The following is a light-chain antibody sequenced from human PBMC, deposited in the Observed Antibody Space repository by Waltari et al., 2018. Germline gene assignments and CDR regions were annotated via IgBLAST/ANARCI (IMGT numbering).Light chain of an antibody. Sequence: VGTYKYVSWYQRHPGKAPKLLIYDVSHRPSGVSNRFSGSKSGNTASLTISGLQAEDGADYYCSSYTSSTTLLVFGTGTKVTVL. CDR1: VGTYKY. V-gene: IGLV2-14*03. CDR2: DVS. J-gene: IGLJ1*01. CDR3: SSYTSSTTLLV.